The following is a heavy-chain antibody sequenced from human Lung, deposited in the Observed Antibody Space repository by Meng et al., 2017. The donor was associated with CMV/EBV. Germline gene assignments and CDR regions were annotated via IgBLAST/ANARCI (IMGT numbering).Heavy chain of an antibody. V-gene: IGHV7-4-1*01. Sequence: QVRVGQSWSELKKPGDSVKVSCQAAGYTFTSSSMNWVRHAPGQGLEWMGWININTGNPTYAQGFTGRFVFSLDTSVSTAYLQIDSLKADDTAVYYCARGNGWRFDYWGQGTLVTVSS. CDR3: ARGNGWRFDY. D-gene: IGHD6-19*01. CDR2: ININTGNP. CDR1: GYTFTSSS. J-gene: IGHJ4*02.